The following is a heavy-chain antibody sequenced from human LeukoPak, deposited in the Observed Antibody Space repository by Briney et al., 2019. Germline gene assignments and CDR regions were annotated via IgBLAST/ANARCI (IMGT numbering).Heavy chain of an antibody. D-gene: IGHD2-2*01. Sequence: TSVKVSCKASGFTFTSSAVQWVRQARGQRLEWIGWIVVGSGNTNYAQKFQERVTITRDMSTTTAYMELSSLRSEDTAVYYCARGGDCSSTSCPGWGQGTLVTVSS. CDR3: ARGGDCSSTSCPG. J-gene: IGHJ4*02. CDR2: IVVGSGNT. CDR1: GFTFTSSA. V-gene: IGHV1-58*01.